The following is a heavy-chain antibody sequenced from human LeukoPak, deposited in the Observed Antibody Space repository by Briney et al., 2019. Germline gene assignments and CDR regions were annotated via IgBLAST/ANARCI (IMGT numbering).Heavy chain of an antibody. J-gene: IGHJ4*02. Sequence: PSETLSLTCTVSGGSISTYYWTWIRQPPGKSLEWIGYIHYSGGTNYNPSLKSRLRISIDTSQNQFSLKLASVTAADTAIYYCARVRDGNFDYWGQGTLVTVSS. D-gene: IGHD1-14*01. CDR3: ARVRDGNFDY. CDR1: GGSISTYY. CDR2: IHYSGGT. V-gene: IGHV4-59*12.